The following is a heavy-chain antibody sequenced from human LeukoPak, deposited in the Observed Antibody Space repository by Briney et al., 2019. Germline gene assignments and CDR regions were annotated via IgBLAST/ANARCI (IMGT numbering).Heavy chain of an antibody. CDR3: ARVVAAAGGVNWFDP. V-gene: IGHV1-46*01. CDR1: GYTFTSYY. D-gene: IGHD6-13*01. CDR2: INPSGGST. J-gene: IGHJ5*02. Sequence: ASVKVSCKASGYTFTSYYMHWVRQAPGQGLEWMGIINPSGGSTSYAQKFQGRVTMTRDMSTSTVYMELSSLRSEDTAVYYCARVVAAAGGVNWFDPWGQGTLVTVSS.